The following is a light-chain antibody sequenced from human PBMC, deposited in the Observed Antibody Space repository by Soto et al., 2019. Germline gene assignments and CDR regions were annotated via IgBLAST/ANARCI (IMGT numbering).Light chain of an antibody. Sequence: EIVLTQSPGTLSLSPGERSTLSCRASHSVTSDYLAWYQQKPGQAPRLLIYGATKRATGIPDRFSGSGSGTDFTLTISRLEAEDFAVYYCQQYNNWPPRGTFGQGTKVDIK. V-gene: IGKV3-20*01. CDR2: GAT. J-gene: IGKJ1*01. CDR3: QQYNNWPPRGT. CDR1: HSVTSDY.